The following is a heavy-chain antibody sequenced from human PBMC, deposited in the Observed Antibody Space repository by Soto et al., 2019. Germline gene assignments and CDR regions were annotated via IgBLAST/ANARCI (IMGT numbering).Heavy chain of an antibody. V-gene: IGHV1-69*13. CDR2: IIPIFGTA. J-gene: IGHJ6*02. D-gene: IGHD3-22*01. Sequence: SVKVSCKASGGTSSSYAISWVRQAPGQGLEWMGGIIPIFGTANYAQKFQGRVTITADESTSTAYMELSSLRSEDTAVYYCARGFSNYYDSSGYLDYYYYGMDVWGQGTTVTVSS. CDR3: ARGFSNYYDSSGYLDYYYYGMDV. CDR1: GGTSSSYA.